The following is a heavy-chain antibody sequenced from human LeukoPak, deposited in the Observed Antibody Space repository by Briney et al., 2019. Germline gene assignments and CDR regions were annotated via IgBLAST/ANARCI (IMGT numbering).Heavy chain of an antibody. Sequence: PGRSLRLSCAASGFTFSSYGMHWVRQAPGKGLEWVAVIWYDGSNKYYADSVKGRFTISRDNSKNTLYLQMNSLRAEDTAVYYCARGGVIAAFDYWGQGALVTVSS. CDR3: ARGGVIAAFDY. V-gene: IGHV3-33*01. CDR1: GFTFSSYG. CDR2: IWYDGSNK. J-gene: IGHJ4*02. D-gene: IGHD6-6*01.